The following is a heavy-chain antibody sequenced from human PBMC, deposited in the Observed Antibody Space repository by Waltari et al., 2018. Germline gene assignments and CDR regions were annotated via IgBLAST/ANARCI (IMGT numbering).Heavy chain of an antibody. CDR1: GGSISGGSYY. D-gene: IGHD3-22*01. V-gene: IGHV4-61*02. Sequence: QVQLQESGPGLVKPSETLSLTCTVSGGSISGGSYYWSWIRQPAGKGLEWIGRIYSSGRTNYNPSRKGRVTISLDTSRDQFSLKLSSVTAADTAVYYCARGDTMIVVVPGAAFDIWGQGTKVTVSS. CDR3: ARGDTMIVVVPGAAFDI. J-gene: IGHJ3*02. CDR2: IYSSGRT.